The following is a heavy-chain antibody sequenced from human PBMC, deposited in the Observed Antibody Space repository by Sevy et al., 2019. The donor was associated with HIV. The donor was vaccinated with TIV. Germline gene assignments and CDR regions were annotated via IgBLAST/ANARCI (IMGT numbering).Heavy chain of an antibody. J-gene: IGHJ4*02. CDR1: GFTFSSYA. V-gene: IGHV3-23*01. CDR3: AMMVWFGELTVDY. CDR2: ISGSGGST. Sequence: GGSLRLSCAASGFTFSSYAMSWVRQAPGKGLEWVSVISGSGGSTYYADSVKGRFTISRANSKNTLYLQMNSLRAEDTAVYYCAMMVWFGELTVDYWGQGTLVTVSS. D-gene: IGHD3-10*01.